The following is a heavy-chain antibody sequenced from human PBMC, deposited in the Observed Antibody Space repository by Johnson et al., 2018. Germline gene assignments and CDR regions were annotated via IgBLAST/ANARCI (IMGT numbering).Heavy chain of an antibody. CDR2: INSDGSNT. Sequence: VQLQESGGGLVQPGGSLRLSCAASGFTFSSFWMHWVRQAPGNGLVWISRINSDGSNTNYADSVKGRFTISRTNAKNTLFLQMNSLRGEDRAGDNHHDMDVWGKGTTVTVSS. D-gene: IGHD1-14*01. CDR3: HDMDV. J-gene: IGHJ6*03. CDR1: GFTFSSFW. V-gene: IGHV3-74*01.